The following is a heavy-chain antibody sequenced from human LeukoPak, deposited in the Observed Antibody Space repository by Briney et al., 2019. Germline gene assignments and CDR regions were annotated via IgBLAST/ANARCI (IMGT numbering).Heavy chain of an antibody. CDR2: IYYSGST. V-gene: IGHV4-59*01. CDR1: GGSISSYY. Sequence: SETLSLTCTVSGGSISSYYWSWIRQPPGKGLEWIGYIYYSGSTNYNPSLKSRVTISVDTSKNQFFLKLSSVTAADTAVYYCARVPSRLGAFDIWGQGTMVTVSS. CDR3: ARVPSRLGAFDI. J-gene: IGHJ3*02.